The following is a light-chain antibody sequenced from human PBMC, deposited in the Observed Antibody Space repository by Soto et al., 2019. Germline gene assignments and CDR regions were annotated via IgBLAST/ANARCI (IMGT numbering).Light chain of an antibody. Sequence: AIRITQSPASRCAWRVDRVTITCRASQVISSYVVWFQQKPGKVPKRLIYAASTLQSGVPSRFSGSGSGTKFTLTIASLQPDDFATYYCQQYETFSGTFGPGTKVDI. V-gene: IGKV1-8*01. CDR2: AAS. CDR3: QQYETFSGT. J-gene: IGKJ1*01. CDR1: QVISSY.